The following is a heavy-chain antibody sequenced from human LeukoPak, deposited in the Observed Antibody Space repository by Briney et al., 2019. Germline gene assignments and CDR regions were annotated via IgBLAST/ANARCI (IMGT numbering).Heavy chain of an antibody. CDR2: ITSSGDGT. V-gene: IGHV3-23*01. J-gene: IGHJ3*02. CDR3: AKVGSGSYHFDI. CDR1: GFTFSIYA. D-gene: IGHD1-26*01. Sequence: GGSLRLSCAASGFTFSIYAMSWVRQAPGKGLQWVSSITSSGDGTYYADSVKGRFTISRDNSENMLYLQMNSLRAEDTAVYYCAKVGSGSYHFDIWGQGTMVTVSS.